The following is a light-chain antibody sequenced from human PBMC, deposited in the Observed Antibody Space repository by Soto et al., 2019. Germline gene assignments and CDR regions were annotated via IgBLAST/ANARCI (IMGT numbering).Light chain of an antibody. CDR3: LQDYNYPRT. Sequence: AIQMTQSPSSLSASVGARVTITCPASQGIRNDLGWYQQKPGKAPKLLIYAASSLQSGVPSRFRGSVSGTDFTLTISSLQSEDFGTYYCLQDYNYPRTVGQGTKVDIK. J-gene: IGKJ1*01. V-gene: IGKV1-6*01. CDR2: AAS. CDR1: QGIRND.